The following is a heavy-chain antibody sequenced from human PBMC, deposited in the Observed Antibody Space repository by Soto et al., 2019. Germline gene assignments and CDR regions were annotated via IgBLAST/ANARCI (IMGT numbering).Heavy chain of an antibody. CDR1: GGTFSSYT. Sequence: QVQLVQSGAEVKKPGSSVKVSCKASGGTFSSYTISWVRQAPGHGLEWMGRINPILGIANYAQKFQGRVTITADKSTSTAYMELSSLRSEDTAVYYCAKLTIFHYGIDVWGQGTTVTVSS. D-gene: IGHD3-9*01. CDR3: AKLTIFHYGIDV. V-gene: IGHV1-69*02. CDR2: INPILGIA. J-gene: IGHJ6*02.